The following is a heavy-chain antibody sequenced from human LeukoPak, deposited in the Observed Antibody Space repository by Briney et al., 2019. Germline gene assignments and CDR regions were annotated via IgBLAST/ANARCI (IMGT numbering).Heavy chain of an antibody. CDR1: GYTLTELS. V-gene: IGHV1-2*02. CDR3: ARERGTLAVAGDAVDI. D-gene: IGHD6-19*01. J-gene: IGHJ3*02. CDR2: INPNSGGT. Sequence: ASVKVSCKVSGYTLTELSMHWVRQAPGEGLEWMGWINPNSGGTKYAQKFQGRVTMTRNTSINTAYMEVRRLTSDDTAVYYCARERGTLAVAGDAVDIWGQGTMVTVSS.